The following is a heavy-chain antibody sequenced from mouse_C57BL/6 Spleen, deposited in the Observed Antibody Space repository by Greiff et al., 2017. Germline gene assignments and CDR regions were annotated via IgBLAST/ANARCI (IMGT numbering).Heavy chain of an antibody. V-gene: IGHV1-64*01. CDR1: GYTFTSYW. CDR2: IHPNSGST. CDR3: ARHDGSPNAMDY. D-gene: IGHD2-3*01. Sequence: QVQLQQPGAELVKPGASVKLSCKASGYTFTSYWMHWVKQRPGQGLEWIGMIHPNSGSTNYNEKFKSKATLTVDKSSSTAYMQLSSLTSEDSAVYYCARHDGSPNAMDYWGQGTSVTVSS. J-gene: IGHJ4*01.